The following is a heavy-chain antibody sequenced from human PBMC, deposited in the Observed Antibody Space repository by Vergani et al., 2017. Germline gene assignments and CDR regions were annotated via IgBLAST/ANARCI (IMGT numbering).Heavy chain of an antibody. D-gene: IGHD4-23*01. CDR2: IYSGGST. CDR3: ARDLPLRWPTSYFDL. J-gene: IGHJ2*01. V-gene: IGHV3-66*01. CDR1: GFTVSSNY. Sequence: VQLVESGGGVVQPGRSLRLSCAASGFTVSSNYMSWVRQAPGKGLEWVSVIYSGGSTYYADSVKGRFTISRDNAKNSLYLQMNSLRAEDTAVYYCARDLPLRWPTSYFDLWGRGTLVTVSS.